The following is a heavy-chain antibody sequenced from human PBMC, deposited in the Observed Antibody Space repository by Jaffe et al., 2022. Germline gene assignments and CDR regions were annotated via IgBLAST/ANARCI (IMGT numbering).Heavy chain of an antibody. V-gene: IGHV1-69*05. D-gene: IGHD2-21*02. CDR3: ARRREVVTPFLDAFDI. CDR1: GGTFSSYA. Sequence: QVQLVQSGAEVKKPGSSVKVSCKASGGTFSSYAISWVRQAPGQGLEWMGGIIPIFGTANYAQKFQGRVTITTDESTSTAYMELSSLRSEDTAVYYCARRREVVTPFLDAFDIWGQGTMVTVSS. J-gene: IGHJ3*02. CDR2: IIPIFGTA.